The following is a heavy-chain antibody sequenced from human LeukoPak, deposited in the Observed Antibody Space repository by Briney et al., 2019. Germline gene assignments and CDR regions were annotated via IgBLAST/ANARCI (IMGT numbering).Heavy chain of an antibody. V-gene: IGHV7-4-1*02. Sequence: ASVKVSCKASGYTFTSYAMNWVRQAPGQGLEWMGWINTNTGNPTYAQGFTGRFVFSLDPSVSTAYLQISSLKAEDTAVYYCARGGYSGYDFVPVGYWGQGTLVTVSS. CDR2: INTNTGNP. CDR3: ARGGYSGYDFVPVGY. CDR1: GYTFTSYA. J-gene: IGHJ4*02. D-gene: IGHD5-12*01.